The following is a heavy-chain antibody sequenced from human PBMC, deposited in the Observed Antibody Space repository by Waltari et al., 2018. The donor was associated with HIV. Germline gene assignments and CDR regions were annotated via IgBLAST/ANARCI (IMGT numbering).Heavy chain of an antibody. V-gene: IGHV1-18*01. Sequence: QVQLVQSGAEVKKPGASVKVSCKASGYTFTSYGISWVRQAPGQGLEWMGLISAVNVNTNYAQKLQGRVTMTTDTSTSTAYMELRSLRSDDTAVYYCARDQGVGGYDWGWFDPWGQGTLVTVSS. D-gene: IGHD5-12*01. CDR3: ARDQGVGGYDWGWFDP. J-gene: IGHJ5*02. CDR1: GYTFTSYG. CDR2: ISAVNVNT.